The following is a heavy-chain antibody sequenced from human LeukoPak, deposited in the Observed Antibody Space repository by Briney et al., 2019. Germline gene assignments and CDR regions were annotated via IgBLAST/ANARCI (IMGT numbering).Heavy chain of an antibody. Sequence: SETLSLTCTVSGGSISSSSYYWGWIRQPPGKGLEWIGYIYQSGSTYYNPSLKSRVTISIDRSKNQFSLNLSSVTAADTAVYYCARDIGYGPFEYWGQGTLVTVSS. CDR1: GGSISSSSYY. D-gene: IGHD5-18*01. CDR3: ARDIGYGPFEY. CDR2: IYQSGST. V-gene: IGHV4-39*07. J-gene: IGHJ4*02.